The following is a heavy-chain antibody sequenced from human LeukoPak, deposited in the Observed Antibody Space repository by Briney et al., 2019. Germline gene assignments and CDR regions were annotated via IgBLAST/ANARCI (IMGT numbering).Heavy chain of an antibody. CDR2: IYYSGST. CDR1: GLSISNYY. Sequence: SSETLSLTCSVSGLSISNYYWSWIRQPPGKGLEWIGYIYYSGSTNYNPSLKSRVTISVDTSKNQFSLKLNSVTAADTAVYYRARGDGYHLYWGQGTLVTVSS. J-gene: IGHJ4*02. D-gene: IGHD5-24*01. V-gene: IGHV4-59*01. CDR3: ARGDGYHLY.